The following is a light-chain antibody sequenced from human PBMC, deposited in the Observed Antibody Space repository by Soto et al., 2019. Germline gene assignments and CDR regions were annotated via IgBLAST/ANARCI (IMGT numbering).Light chain of an antibody. Sequence: EIVMTQSPATLSVSPGERATLSCRASQSVSSNLAWYQQKPGQAPRLLIYGASTRATGIPARFSGSGSGTEFTLTISSLQSEDFAVYYCQQYNNWPSITFXQGTRLEIK. J-gene: IGKJ5*01. V-gene: IGKV3-15*01. CDR3: QQYNNWPSIT. CDR2: GAS. CDR1: QSVSSN.